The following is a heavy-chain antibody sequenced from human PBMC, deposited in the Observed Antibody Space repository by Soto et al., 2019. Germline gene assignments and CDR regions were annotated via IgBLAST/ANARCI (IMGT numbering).Heavy chain of an antibody. Sequence: SETLSLTCTVSGGSITDGGFSWSWIRQSPGKGLEWIGYISHLENTYFHPTFKSRLTMSIDRSRNQFSLNLSSVTAADRAVYFCARGGGNDPFDSWGQGVLVTVSS. CDR1: GGSITDGGFS. CDR2: ISHLENT. D-gene: IGHD1-1*01. CDR3: ARGGGNDPFDS. J-gene: IGHJ4*02. V-gene: IGHV4-30-2*06.